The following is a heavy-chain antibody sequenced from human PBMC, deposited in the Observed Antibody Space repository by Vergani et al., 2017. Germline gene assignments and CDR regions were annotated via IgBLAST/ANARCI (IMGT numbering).Heavy chain of an antibody. Sequence: EVQLVESGGGLVKPGGSLRLSCAASGFTFSSYSMNWVRQAPGKGLEWVSSISSSSSYIYYADSVKGRFTISRDNAKNSLYLQMNSLRAEDTAVYYCARDFYCSSTSCFPYYFDYWGQGTLVTVSS. J-gene: IGHJ4*02. CDR3: ARDFYCSSTSCFPYYFDY. CDR1: GFTFSSYS. V-gene: IGHV3-21*01. D-gene: IGHD2-2*01. CDR2: ISSSSSYI.